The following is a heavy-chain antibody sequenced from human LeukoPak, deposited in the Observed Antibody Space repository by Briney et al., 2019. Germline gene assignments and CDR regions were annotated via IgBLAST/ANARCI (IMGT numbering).Heavy chain of an antibody. D-gene: IGHD6-13*01. V-gene: IGHV1-69*05. Sequence: GASVKVSCKASGGTFSSYTISWVRQAPGQGLEWMGRIIPIFGTANYAQKFQGRVTITTDESTSTAYMELSSLRSEDTAVYYCARDQAAAGFDYWGQGTLVTVSS. J-gene: IGHJ4*02. CDR2: IIPIFGTA. CDR3: ARDQAAAGFDY. CDR1: GGTFSSYT.